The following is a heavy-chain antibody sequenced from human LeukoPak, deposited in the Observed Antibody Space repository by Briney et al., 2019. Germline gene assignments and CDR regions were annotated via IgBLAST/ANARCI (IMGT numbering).Heavy chain of an antibody. CDR1: GFTFSTYW. CDR2: MNQDGSAI. D-gene: IGHD6-19*01. V-gene: IGHV3-7*01. J-gene: IGHJ5*02. Sequence: GGSLRLACAASGFTFSTYWMSWARQAPGKGLEWVAKMNQDGSAISYVDSVKGRFTISRDNAKKSLYLQMNSLRAEDTAVYYCASADSGRNSFAPWGQGTLVIVSS. CDR3: ASADSGRNSFAP.